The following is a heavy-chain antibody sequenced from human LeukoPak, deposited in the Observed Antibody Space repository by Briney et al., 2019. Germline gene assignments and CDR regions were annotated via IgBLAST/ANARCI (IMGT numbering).Heavy chain of an antibody. CDR3: ARLVVITPFFDY. J-gene: IGHJ4*02. V-gene: IGHV4-38-2*02. Sequence: SETLSLTCTVSGYSISSGYYWGWIRQPPGKGLEWIGGIHHNGSTYYNPSLNSRVTISVDTSKNQFSLKLISVTAADTAVYYCARLVVITPFFDYWGQGTLVTVSS. D-gene: IGHD3-22*01. CDR1: GYSISSGYY. CDR2: IHHNGST.